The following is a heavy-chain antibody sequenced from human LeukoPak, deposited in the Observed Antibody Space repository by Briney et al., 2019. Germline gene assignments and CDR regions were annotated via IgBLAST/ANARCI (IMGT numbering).Heavy chain of an antibody. CDR1: GVSIRGYY. CDR3: AGGTYYYYMDV. V-gene: IGHV4-59*01. Sequence: SETLPLTCTVSGVSIRGYYWTWIRQPPGQGLEWIGFIHYSGGTDYNPSLRSRVTVSLDTSKNQFSLSLRSMGAADTATYYCAGGTYYYYMDVWGRGNAVTVSS. J-gene: IGHJ6*03. CDR2: IHYSGGT. D-gene: IGHD1-14*01.